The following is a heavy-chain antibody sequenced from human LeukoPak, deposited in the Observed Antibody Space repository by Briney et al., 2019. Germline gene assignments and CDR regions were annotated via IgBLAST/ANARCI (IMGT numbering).Heavy chain of an antibody. V-gene: IGHV4-59*11. J-gene: IGHJ6*03. CDR3: ARGGGNASSPAPSSYSSMDV. D-gene: IGHD3-16*01. Sequence: SETLSLTCIVTGGSNSSHYWSWIRQPTGKGLEWIGYIYYSGSTTHTPSLKPPPTTTVDTSNDQYSLKLSPVTAAYTAVHDSARGGGNASSPAPSSYSSMDVWGKGTTVTVSS. CDR1: GGSNSSHY. CDR2: IYYSGST.